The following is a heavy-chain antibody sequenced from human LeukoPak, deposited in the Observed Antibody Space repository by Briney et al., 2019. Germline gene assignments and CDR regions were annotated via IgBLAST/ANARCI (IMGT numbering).Heavy chain of an antibody. Sequence: SETLSLTCAVSGGSITSHCWSWIRQPPGKGLEWIGYIYHSGITNYNPPLKSRVIISVDTSKNQFSLELNSVTAADTAVYYCARDGYSGSSLFDSWGQGTLVTVSS. CDR1: GGSITSHC. V-gene: IGHV4-59*11. D-gene: IGHD1-26*01. CDR3: ARDGYSGSSLFDS. J-gene: IGHJ4*02. CDR2: IYHSGIT.